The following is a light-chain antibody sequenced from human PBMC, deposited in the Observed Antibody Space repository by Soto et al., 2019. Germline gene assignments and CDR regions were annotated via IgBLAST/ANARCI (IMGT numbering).Light chain of an antibody. CDR2: DAS. CDR3: QQFNSWPWT. V-gene: IGKV3D-15*01. CDR1: QSVRNN. J-gene: IGKJ1*01. Sequence: EIVLTQSPATLSVSPGERATLSCRASQSVRNNLAWYQQKPGQPPRLLIYDASNRATDIPARFSGSGSGTDFTLTINSLESEDFAVYYCQQFNSWPWTFGQGTKVDIK.